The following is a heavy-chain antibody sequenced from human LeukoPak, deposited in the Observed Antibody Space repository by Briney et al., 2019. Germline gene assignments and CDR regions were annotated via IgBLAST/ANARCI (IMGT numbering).Heavy chain of an antibody. CDR1: GFIFSDYS. CDR2: ITSTSNTI. V-gene: IGHV3-48*02. Sequence: PGGSLRLSCAASGFIFSDYSMNWVRQAPGKGLEWISYITSTSNTIQYADFVRGRFTISRDNAKNSLFLQMNSLRDEDTAVYYCARDEAYAFDIWGQGTMVTVSS. J-gene: IGHJ3*02. CDR3: ARDEAYAFDI.